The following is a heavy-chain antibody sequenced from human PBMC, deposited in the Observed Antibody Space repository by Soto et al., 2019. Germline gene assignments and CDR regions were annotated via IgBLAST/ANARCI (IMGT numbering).Heavy chain of an antibody. CDR1: GFTFSRYD. Sequence: EVQLVESGGGLVRPGGSLRLSCAASGFTFSRYDMHWVRQATGKGLEWISSISIVGDTYYIASVKGRFTISSENAKNSLYLQMNTMRAGDTAVYYCARGISGGLDVWGQGTTVTVSS. D-gene: IGHD2-21*01. V-gene: IGHV3-13*01. J-gene: IGHJ6*02. CDR3: ARGISGGLDV. CDR2: ISIVGDT.